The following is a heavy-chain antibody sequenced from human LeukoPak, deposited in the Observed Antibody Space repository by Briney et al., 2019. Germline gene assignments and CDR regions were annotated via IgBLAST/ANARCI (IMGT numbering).Heavy chain of an antibody. CDR2: IKENGNEQ. J-gene: IGHJ3*02. CDR3: ARGPGDFDASDI. CDR1: GSGFSSFW. V-gene: IGHV3-7*01. Sequence: GGPLKLSFAASGSGFSSFWISWFRQPPGKGPEWVAHIKENGNEQYYADSVKGRFTISRDNAQKSLWLQMNSLRVEDTAVYYCARGPGDFDASDIWGQGTMVTVSS. D-gene: IGHD1-14*01.